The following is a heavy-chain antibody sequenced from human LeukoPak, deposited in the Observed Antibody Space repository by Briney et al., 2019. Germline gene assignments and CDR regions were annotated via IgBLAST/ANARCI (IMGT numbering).Heavy chain of an antibody. D-gene: IGHD2-15*01. Sequence: PSETLSLTCTVSGGSISSSSYYWGWIRQPPGKGLEWIGSIYYRGTTYSNPSLKSRVTISGDTSKNQFSLKLSSVTAADTAVYYCARGGGRGCSGGSCYFDPWGQGTLVTVSS. V-gene: IGHV4-39*01. CDR2: IYYRGTT. CDR3: ARGGGRGCSGGSCYFDP. CDR1: GGSISSSSYY. J-gene: IGHJ5*02.